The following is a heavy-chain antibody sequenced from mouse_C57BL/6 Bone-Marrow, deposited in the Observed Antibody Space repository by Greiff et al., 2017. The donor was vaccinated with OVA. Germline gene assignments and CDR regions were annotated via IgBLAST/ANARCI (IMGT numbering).Heavy chain of an antibody. Sequence: VHLVESGAELVRPGTSVKMSCKASGYTFTNYWIGWAKQRPGHGLEWIGDIYPGGGYTNYNEKFKGKATLTADKSSSTAYMQFSSLTSEDSAIYYCARSYDGYLFDYWGKGTTLTVSS. CDR3: ARSYDGYLFDY. CDR2: IYPGGGYT. J-gene: IGHJ2*01. D-gene: IGHD2-3*01. CDR1: GYTFTNYW. V-gene: IGHV1-63*01.